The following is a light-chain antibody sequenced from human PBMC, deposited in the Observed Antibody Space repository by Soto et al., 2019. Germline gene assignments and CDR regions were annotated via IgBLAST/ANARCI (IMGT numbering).Light chain of an antibody. V-gene: IGLV2-11*01. J-gene: IGLJ1*01. CDR2: DVS. Sequence: QSVLTQPASVSGSPGQSITISCTGTSSDVGTYDFVSWYQQHPGKAPRLMIFDVSERPSGVPDRFSGSKSGNTASLTISGLQAEDGADYYCCLYAVTFYVFGTGTKVTVL. CDR3: CLYAVTFYV. CDR1: SSDVGTYDF.